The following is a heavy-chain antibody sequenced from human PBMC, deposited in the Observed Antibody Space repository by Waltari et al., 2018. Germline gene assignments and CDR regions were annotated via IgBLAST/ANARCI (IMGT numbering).Heavy chain of an antibody. CDR1: GFTFSSYW. Sequence: EVQLVESGGGLVQPGGSLRLSCAASGFTFSSYWMSWVRRAPGKGLVWVANIKQDGSEKYYVDSVKGRFTSSRDNAKNSLYLQMNSLRAKDTAVYYCARDAGGYDFWSGYLVSDYYYGMDVWGQGTTVTVSS. CDR2: IKQDGSEK. J-gene: IGHJ6*02. D-gene: IGHD3-3*01. CDR3: ARDAGGYDFWSGYLVSDYYYGMDV. V-gene: IGHV3-7*01.